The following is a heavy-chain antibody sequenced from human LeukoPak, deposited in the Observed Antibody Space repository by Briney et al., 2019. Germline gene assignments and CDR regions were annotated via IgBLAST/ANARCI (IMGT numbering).Heavy chain of an antibody. CDR3: ARDRGDY. Sequence: ASVKVSCKSSGYTFTGYYMHWVRQAPGQGLEWMGRINPNSGGTNYAQKFQGRVTMSVDTSKNQFSLKLSSVTAADTAVYYCARDRGDYWGQGTLVTVSS. CDR2: INPNSGGT. J-gene: IGHJ4*02. V-gene: IGHV1-2*06. CDR1: GYTFTGYY.